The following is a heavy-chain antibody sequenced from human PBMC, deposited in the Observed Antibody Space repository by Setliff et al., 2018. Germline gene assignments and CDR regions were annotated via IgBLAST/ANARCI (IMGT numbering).Heavy chain of an antibody. CDR1: GFSFSSYA. CDR3: AKSPHDFWSGRVFFDY. V-gene: IGHV3-23*01. J-gene: IGHJ4*01. CDR2: IIGSGIST. Sequence: GESLKISCAAYGFSFSSYAMSWVRQAPGQGLEWVSSIIGSGISTYYADSVQGRFTISRDNHKNTLYLQMNSLRVEDTAIYYCAKSPHDFWSGRVFFDYWGQGILVTVSS. D-gene: IGHD3-3*01.